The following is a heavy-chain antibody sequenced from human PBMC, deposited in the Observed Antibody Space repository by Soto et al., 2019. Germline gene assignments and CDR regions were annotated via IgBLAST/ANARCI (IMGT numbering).Heavy chain of an antibody. CDR3: AAINSVLPY. CDR1: GFTLSSYW. V-gene: IGHV3-74*01. Sequence: GGSLRLSCAASGFTLSSYWMHWVRQAPGKELVWVSRINEDGSFTTYADSVKGRFTISRDNAKNTLYLQMNILTAEDTAVYYCAAINSVLPYWGQGTLVTVPS. D-gene: IGHD2-21*01. CDR2: INEDGSFT. J-gene: IGHJ4*02.